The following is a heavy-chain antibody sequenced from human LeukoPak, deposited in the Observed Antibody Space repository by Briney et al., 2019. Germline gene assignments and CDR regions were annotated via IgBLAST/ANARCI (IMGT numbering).Heavy chain of an antibody. V-gene: IGHV3-11*01. J-gene: IGHJ6*03. CDR2: ISSSGSTI. Sequence: GSLRLSCAASGFTFSDHYMSWIRQAPGKGLEWVSYISSSGSTIYYADSVKGRFTISRDNAKNSLYLQMNSLRAEDTAVYYCARRAGMVRGENYYYYMDVWGKGTTVTISS. CDR1: GFTFSDHY. CDR3: ARRAGMVRGENYYYYMDV. D-gene: IGHD3-10*01.